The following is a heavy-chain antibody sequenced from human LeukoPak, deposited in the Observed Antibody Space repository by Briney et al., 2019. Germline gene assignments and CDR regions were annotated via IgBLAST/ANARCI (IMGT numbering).Heavy chain of an antibody. CDR1: GGSISSGGYY. Sequence: SETLSLTCTVSGGSISSGGYYWSWIRQHPGKGLEWIGYIYYSGSTYYNPSLKSRVTISVDTSKNQFSLKLSSVTAADTAVYYCARAGSTPYGMDVWGQGTTVTVSS. V-gene: IGHV4-31*03. CDR2: IYYSGST. J-gene: IGHJ6*02. D-gene: IGHD2-2*01. CDR3: ARAGSTPYGMDV.